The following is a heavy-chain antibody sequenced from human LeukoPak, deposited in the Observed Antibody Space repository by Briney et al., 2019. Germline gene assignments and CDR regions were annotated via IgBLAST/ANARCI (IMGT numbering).Heavy chain of an antibody. CDR2: ISGSGHRT. CDR1: GFTFSSYG. V-gene: IGHV3-23*01. Sequence: GGSLRHSCAASGFTFSSYGVSWVRQAPGKGLEWVSGISGSGHRTYYADSVKGRFTISRDNSKSTLYLQMNSLRAEDTAVYYCAREESRNNVMRYYYDSSGYFHDELDYWGQGTLVTVSS. D-gene: IGHD3-22*01. J-gene: IGHJ4*02. CDR3: AREESRNNVMRYYYDSSGYFHDELDY.